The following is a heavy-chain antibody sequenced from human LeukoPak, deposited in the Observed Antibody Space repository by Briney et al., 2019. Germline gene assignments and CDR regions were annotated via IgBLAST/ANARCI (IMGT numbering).Heavy chain of an antibody. CDR3: LTVVETTIAAFDI. CDR2: INTDGSNS. V-gene: IGHV3-74*01. D-gene: IGHD1-26*01. J-gene: IGHJ3*02. CDR1: GFTLSSYW. Sequence: GGSLRLSCAASGFTLSSYWMHWVRQVPGRGLEWVSRINTDGSNSTYADSVKGRFTISTDNAKKTLYLQMNSLRVEDTAVYYCLTVVETTIAAFDIWGQGTMVTVSS.